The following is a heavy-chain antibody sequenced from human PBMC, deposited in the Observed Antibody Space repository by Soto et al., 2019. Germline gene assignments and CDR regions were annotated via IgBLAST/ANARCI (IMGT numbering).Heavy chain of an antibody. CDR3: ARRLMTVVAAGYYFDY. Sequence: QLQLQESGPGLVKPSETLSLTCTVSGGSISSSSYYWGWIRQPPGKGLEWIGSIYYSGSTYYNPSLKSRVTISVDTSKNQFSLKLSSVTAADTAVYCCARRLMTVVAAGYYFDYWGQGTLVTVSS. CDR2: IYYSGST. CDR1: GGSISSSSYY. V-gene: IGHV4-39*01. J-gene: IGHJ4*02. D-gene: IGHD2-15*01.